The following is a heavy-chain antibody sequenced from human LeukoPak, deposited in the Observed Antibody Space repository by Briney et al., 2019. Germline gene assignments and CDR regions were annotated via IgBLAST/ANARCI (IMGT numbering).Heavy chain of an antibody. D-gene: IGHD6-19*01. V-gene: IGHV3-33*01. CDR2: IWYDGSNK. CDR1: GFTFSSYG. CDR3: ARDHKPYSSGWYYFDY. Sequence: PGGSLRLSCAASGFTFSSYGMHWVRQAPGKGLEWVAVIWYDGSNKYYADSVKGRFTISRDNSKNTLYLQMNSLRAEDTAVYYCARDHKPYSSGWYYFDYWGQGTLVTVSS. J-gene: IGHJ4*02.